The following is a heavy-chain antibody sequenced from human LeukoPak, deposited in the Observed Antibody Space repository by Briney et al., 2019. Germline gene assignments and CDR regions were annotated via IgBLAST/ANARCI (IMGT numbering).Heavy chain of an antibody. J-gene: IGHJ5*02. CDR3: AIYRAAGSYNWFDP. CDR1: GGSFSGYY. V-gene: IGHV4-34*01. CDR2: INHSGST. D-gene: IGHD6-13*01. Sequence: SETLSLTCAVYGGSFSGYYWSGIRQPPGKGLEWIGEINHSGSTNYNPSLKSRVTISVDTSKNQFSLKLSSVTAADTAVYYCAIYRAAGSYNWFDPWGQGTLVTVSS.